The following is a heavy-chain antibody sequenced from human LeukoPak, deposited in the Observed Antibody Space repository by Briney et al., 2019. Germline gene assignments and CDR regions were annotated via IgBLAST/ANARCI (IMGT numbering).Heavy chain of an antibody. CDR3: ARADGAAAGRSVDY. V-gene: IGHV4-34*01. J-gene: IGHJ4*02. Sequence: SETLSLTCAVYGGSFSGYYWSWIRQPPGKGLEWIGEINHSGSTNYNPSLKSRVTISVDTSKNQFSLKLSSVTAADTAVYYCARADGAAAGRSVDYWGQGTLVTVSS. D-gene: IGHD6-13*01. CDR1: GGSFSGYY. CDR2: INHSGST.